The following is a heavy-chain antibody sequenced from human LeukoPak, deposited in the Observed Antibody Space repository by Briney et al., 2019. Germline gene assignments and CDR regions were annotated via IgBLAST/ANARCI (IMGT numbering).Heavy chain of an antibody. D-gene: IGHD3-9*01. CDR3: ARGGGGTRLLRYFDWLPGNWFDP. CDR2: IYYSGST. J-gene: IGHJ5*02. Sequence: SETLSLTCTVSGGSISSYYWSWILQPPGKGLEWIGYIYYSGSTNYNPSLKSRVTISVDTSQNQFSLKLSSVTAADTAVYYCARGGGGTRLLRYFDWLPGNWFDPWGQGTLVTVSS. V-gene: IGHV4-59*01. CDR1: GGSISSYY.